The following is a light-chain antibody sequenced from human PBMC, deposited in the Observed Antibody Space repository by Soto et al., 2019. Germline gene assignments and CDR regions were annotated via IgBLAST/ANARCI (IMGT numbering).Light chain of an antibody. V-gene: IGKV1-5*03. CDR3: QQYNNYLWT. CDR2: KAS. J-gene: IGKJ1*01. Sequence: DIQMTQSPSTLSASVGDRVTITCRASQSISSWLAWYQQKPGKAPNLLIYKASTLESGVPSRFSGSGSGTEFTLTISSLQPDDFATYYYQQYNNYLWTFGQGTKVEIK. CDR1: QSISSW.